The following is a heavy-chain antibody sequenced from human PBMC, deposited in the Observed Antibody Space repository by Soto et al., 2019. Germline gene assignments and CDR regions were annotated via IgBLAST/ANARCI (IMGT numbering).Heavy chain of an antibody. V-gene: IGHV1-18*01. D-gene: IGHD6-19*01. Sequence: VASVKVSCKASGYTFTNYAITWVRQTPAQGLEWLGWISAYNGNTNYAQNLQGRVTMTTDTSTSTAYMELRTLTSDDTAVYYCARERHQYSSGWYGVDYWGQGTLVTVSS. CDR2: ISAYNGNT. CDR3: ARERHQYSSGWYGVDY. CDR1: GYTFTNYA. J-gene: IGHJ4*02.